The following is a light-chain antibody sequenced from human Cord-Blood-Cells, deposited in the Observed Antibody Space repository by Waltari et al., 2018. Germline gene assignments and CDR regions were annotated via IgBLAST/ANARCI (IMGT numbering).Light chain of an antibody. Sequence: SYELTQQPSVSVSPGQTARITCSGDALPKQYAYWYQQKPGQAPVLVIYKDSERPSGIPARFSGSSSGTTVTLTISGVQAEDEADYYCQSADSSGTYPVVFGGGTKLTVL. CDR3: QSADSSGTYPVV. CDR2: KDS. CDR1: ALPKQY. V-gene: IGLV3-25*02. J-gene: IGLJ2*01.